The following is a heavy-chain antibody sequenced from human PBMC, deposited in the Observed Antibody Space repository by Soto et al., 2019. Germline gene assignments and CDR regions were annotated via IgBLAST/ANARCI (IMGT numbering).Heavy chain of an antibody. V-gene: IGHV3-30-3*01. CDR2: ISYDGSNK. CDR1: GFTFSSYA. D-gene: IGHD1-26*01. J-gene: IGHJ5*02. Sequence: QVQLVESGGGVVQPGRSLRLSCAASGFTFSSYAMHWVRQAPGKGLEWVAVISYDGSNKYYADSVKGRFTISRDNSKNTPYLQMNSLRAEDTAVYYCARDGGSNWFDPWGQGTLVTVSS. CDR3: ARDGGSNWFDP.